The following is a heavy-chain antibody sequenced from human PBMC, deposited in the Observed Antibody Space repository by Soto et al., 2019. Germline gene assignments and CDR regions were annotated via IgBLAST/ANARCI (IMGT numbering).Heavy chain of an antibody. Sequence: ASVKVSCKASGYTFTSYYMHWVRQAPGQGLEWMGWISAYNGNTNYAQKLQGRVTMTTDTSTSTAYMELRSLRSDDTAVYYCARDRYCSGGSCAAGYWGQGTLVTVSS. D-gene: IGHD2-15*01. V-gene: IGHV1-18*04. CDR1: GYTFTSYY. CDR2: ISAYNGNT. J-gene: IGHJ4*02. CDR3: ARDRYCSGGSCAAGY.